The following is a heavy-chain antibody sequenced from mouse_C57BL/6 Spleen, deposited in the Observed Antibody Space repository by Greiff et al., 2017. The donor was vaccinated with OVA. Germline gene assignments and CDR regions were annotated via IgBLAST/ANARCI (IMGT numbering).Heavy chain of an antibody. CDR2: IYPSDSET. V-gene: IGHV1-61*01. Sequence: QVQLQQPGAELVRPGSSVKLSCKASGYTFTSSWMDWVKQRPGQGLEWIGNIYPSDSETHYNQKFKDKATLTVDKSSSTAYMQLSSLTSEDSAVYYCARGGTTVVADYWGQGTTLTVSS. CDR3: ARGGTTVVADY. D-gene: IGHD1-1*01. CDR1: GYTFTSSW. J-gene: IGHJ2*01.